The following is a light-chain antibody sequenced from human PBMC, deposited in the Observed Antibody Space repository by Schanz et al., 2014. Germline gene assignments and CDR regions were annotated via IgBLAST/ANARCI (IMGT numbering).Light chain of an antibody. Sequence: QSALTQPPSASGSPGQSVTISCTGTSSDVGGYNYVSWYQQHPGKAPKLMIYEVSKWPSGVPDRFSGSKSGNTASLTVSGLQAEDEADYYCSSYTSSSTQVFGGGTKLTVL. CDR3: SSYTSSSTQV. CDR1: SSDVGGYNY. V-gene: IGLV2-8*01. J-gene: IGLJ3*02. CDR2: EVS.